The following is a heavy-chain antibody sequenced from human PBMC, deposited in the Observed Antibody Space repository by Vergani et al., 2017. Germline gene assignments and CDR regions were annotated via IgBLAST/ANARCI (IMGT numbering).Heavy chain of an antibody. Sequence: QLQLQESGPGLVKPSETLSLTCTVSGGSISSGSYYWSWIRQPAGKGLEWIGRIYTSGSTNYNPSLKSRVTISVDTSKNQFSLKLSSVTAADTAVYYCARGSLVGAFGYWGQGTLVTVSS. J-gene: IGHJ4*02. V-gene: IGHV4-61*02. CDR2: IYTSGST. D-gene: IGHD1-26*01. CDR1: GGSISSGSYY. CDR3: ARGSLVGAFGY.